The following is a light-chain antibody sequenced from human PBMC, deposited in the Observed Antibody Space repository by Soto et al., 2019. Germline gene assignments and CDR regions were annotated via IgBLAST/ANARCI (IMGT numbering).Light chain of an antibody. CDR3: QQRSNWPPG. CDR1: QSVSSY. J-gene: IGKJ5*01. CDR2: DAS. Sequence: IVLTQSPATLSLSPGERATLSCRASQSVSSYLAWYQQKPGQTPRLLIYDASNRATGIPVRFSGSGSGTDFTLTISSLEPEDFAVYYCQQRSNWPPGFGQGTRLEIK. V-gene: IGKV3-11*01.